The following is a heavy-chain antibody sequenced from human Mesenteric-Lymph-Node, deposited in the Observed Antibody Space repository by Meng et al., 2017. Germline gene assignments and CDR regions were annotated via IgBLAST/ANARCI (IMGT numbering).Heavy chain of an antibody. V-gene: IGHV4-34*01. CDR2: INHSGST. J-gene: IGHJ5*02. Sequence: GSLRLSCAVYGGSFSGYYWSWIRQPPGKGLEWIGEINHSGSTNYNPSLKSRVTISVDTSKNQFSLKLRSVTAADTAVYYCARHSSSSRGWFDPWGQGTLVTVSS. D-gene: IGHD6-6*01. CDR1: GGSFSGYY. CDR3: ARHSSSSRGWFDP.